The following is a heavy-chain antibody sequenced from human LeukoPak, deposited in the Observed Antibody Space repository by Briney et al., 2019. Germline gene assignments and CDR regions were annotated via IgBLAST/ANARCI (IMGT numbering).Heavy chain of an antibody. V-gene: IGHV1-69*01. J-gene: IGHJ4*02. CDR1: GGTFSSYA. CDR2: IIPIFGTA. Sequence: SVRVSCKASGGTFSSYAISWVRQAPGQGLEWMGGIIPIFGTANYAQKFQGRVTITADESTGTAYMELSSLRSEDTAVYYCARGRYDILTGFFDYWGQGTLVTVSS. CDR3: ARGRYDILTGFFDY. D-gene: IGHD3-9*01.